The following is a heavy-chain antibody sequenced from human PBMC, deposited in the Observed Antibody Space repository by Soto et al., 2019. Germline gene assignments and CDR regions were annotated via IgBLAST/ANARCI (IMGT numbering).Heavy chain of an antibody. CDR1: GYRFINCY. V-gene: IGHV1-2*02. J-gene: IGHJ4*02. Sequence: QVQLVQSGAEVKKPAASVKVSCKAFGYRFINCYLHWVRQAPGQGLEWMGWSNPKNDDTNYAQKFQSRVPMTRDTSISVAYMELSWLNAGDAAVYYCERDDTGANVGSGGQGTLVSVS. CDR2: SNPKNDDT. CDR3: ERDDTGANVGS. D-gene: IGHD2-8*02.